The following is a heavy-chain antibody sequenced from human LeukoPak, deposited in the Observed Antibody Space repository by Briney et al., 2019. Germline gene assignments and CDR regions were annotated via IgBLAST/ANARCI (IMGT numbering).Heavy chain of an antibody. CDR2: ISGSGGST. Sequence: SGGSLRLSCAASGFTFSSYAMSWVRQAPGKGLEWVSAISGSGGSTYYADSVKGRFTISRDNSKNTLYLQMNSLRAEDTAVYYCAKVNSGYDRPNEVSYYGMDVWGQGTTVTVSS. CDR1: GFTFSSYA. J-gene: IGHJ6*02. V-gene: IGHV3-23*01. CDR3: AKVNSGYDRPNEVSYYGMDV. D-gene: IGHD5-12*01.